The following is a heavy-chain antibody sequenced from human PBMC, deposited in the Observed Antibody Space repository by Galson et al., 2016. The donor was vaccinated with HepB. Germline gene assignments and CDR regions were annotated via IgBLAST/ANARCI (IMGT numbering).Heavy chain of an antibody. CDR2: ISSNGGST. CDR3: ARDYCGGSGCPPGGY. D-gene: IGHD6-25*01. CDR1: GFTFTSYA. J-gene: IGHJ4*02. Sequence: SLRLSCAASGFTFTSYAMHWVRQAPGKAPEYVSTISSNGGSTYYADSVKGRFTISRDNSKSTLYLQMNSLRAEDTAVYYCARDYCGGSGCPPGGYWGQGTLVTVSA. V-gene: IGHV3-64*04.